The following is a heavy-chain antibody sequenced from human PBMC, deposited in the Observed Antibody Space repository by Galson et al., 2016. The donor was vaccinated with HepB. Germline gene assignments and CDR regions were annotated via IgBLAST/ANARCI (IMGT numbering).Heavy chain of an antibody. CDR3: VKSAKYSGDDFDF. J-gene: IGHJ4*02. Sequence: SLRLSCAASGFTFRSFAMHWVRQAPGRGLEWVAVISFDGSTKHYADSVKGRFTISRDNSQNTMFLEMKSLRSEDTAVYYCVKSAKYSGDDFDFWGQGTLVIVS. D-gene: IGHD5-12*01. CDR2: ISFDGSTK. CDR1: GFTFRSFA. V-gene: IGHV3-30*03.